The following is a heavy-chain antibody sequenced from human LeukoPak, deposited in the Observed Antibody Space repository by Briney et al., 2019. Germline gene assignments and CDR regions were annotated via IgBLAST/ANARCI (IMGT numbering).Heavy chain of an antibody. CDR1: GGSINNYY. CDR2: IYYSGST. CDR3: ARDYCTSTTCPNWFDP. Sequence: SETLSLTCTVSGGSINNYYWSWIRQPPGKGLEWIGFIYYSGSTNYNPSLNSRVTISVDTSKNQFSLKLRSVTAADTAVYFCARDYCTSTTCPNWFDPWGQGTLVTVSS. V-gene: IGHV4-59*01. J-gene: IGHJ5*02. D-gene: IGHD2-2*01.